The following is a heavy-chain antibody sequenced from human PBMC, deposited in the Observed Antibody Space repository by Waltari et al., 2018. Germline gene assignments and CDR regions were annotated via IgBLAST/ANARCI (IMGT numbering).Heavy chain of an antibody. CDR1: GSTFTGYY. CDR3: ARVPKGATIHFFDY. V-gene: IGHV1-2*02. J-gene: IGHJ4*02. CDR2: INPNSGGT. Sequence: QVQLVQSGAEVKKPGASVKVSCQASGSTFTGYYMHWVRQAPGQGLEWMGWINPNSGGTNYAQKFQGRVTMTRDTSISTAYMELSRLRSDDTAVYYCARVPKGATIHFFDYWGQGTLVTVSS. D-gene: IGHD5-12*01.